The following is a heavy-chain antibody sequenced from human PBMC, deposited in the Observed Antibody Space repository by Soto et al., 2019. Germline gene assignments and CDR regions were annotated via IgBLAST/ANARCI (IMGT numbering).Heavy chain of an antibody. V-gene: IGHV4-30-4*01. CDR3: ARERVVRDSGGDPAYYFDY. CDR2: IYYSGST. Sequence: SETLSLTCTVSGGSISSGDYYWSWIRQPPGKGLEWIGYIYYSGSTYYNPSLKSRVTISVDTSKNQFSLKLSSVTAADTAVYYCARERVVRDSGGDPAYYFDYWGQGTLVTV. J-gene: IGHJ4*02. D-gene: IGHD2-15*01. CDR1: GGSISSGDYY.